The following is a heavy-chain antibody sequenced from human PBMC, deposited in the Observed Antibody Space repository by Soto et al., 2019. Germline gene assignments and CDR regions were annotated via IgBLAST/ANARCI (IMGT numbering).Heavy chain of an antibody. CDR2: MSHSGGT. CDR3: ARVERGTATTVVDAFDI. D-gene: IGHD1-1*01. J-gene: IGHJ3*02. CDR1: GGFVSSGSYY. V-gene: IGHV4-61*01. Sequence: SETLSLTCAVYGGFVSSGSYYWSWIRQPPGKGLEWIGEMSHSGGTHFNPSLKSRVTISVDTSKNQFSLKMSSVTAADTALYYCARVERGTATTVVDAFDIWGPGTVVTVSS.